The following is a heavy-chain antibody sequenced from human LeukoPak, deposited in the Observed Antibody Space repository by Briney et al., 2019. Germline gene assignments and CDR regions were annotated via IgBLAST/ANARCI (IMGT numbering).Heavy chain of an antibody. CDR1: GGAISSSNYH. CDR3: ARLYSIGWYYFDY. J-gene: IGHJ4*02. Sequence: PSETLSLTCTVSGGAISSSNYHWGWIRQPPGKGLEWIGSVYHSGSTYYNPSLKGRVTLSVDTSKNQFSLRLGSVTAADTAVYYCARLYSIGWYYFDYWGQGTLVTVSS. CDR2: VYHSGST. V-gene: IGHV4-39*01. D-gene: IGHD6-19*01.